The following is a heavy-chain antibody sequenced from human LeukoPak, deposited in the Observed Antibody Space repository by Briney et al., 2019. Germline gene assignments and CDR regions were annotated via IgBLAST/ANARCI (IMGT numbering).Heavy chain of an antibody. V-gene: IGHV4-38-2*02. Sequence: PSETLSLTCTVSGYSISSGYYWSWIRQPPGKGLEWIGEINHSGSTNYNPSLKSRVTISVDTSKSQFSLNLSSVTAADTAVYYCARRVSSGSYPDYYYYYMDVWGKGTTVTISS. J-gene: IGHJ6*03. CDR1: GYSISSGYY. D-gene: IGHD1-26*01. CDR2: INHSGST. CDR3: ARRVSSGSYPDYYYYYMDV.